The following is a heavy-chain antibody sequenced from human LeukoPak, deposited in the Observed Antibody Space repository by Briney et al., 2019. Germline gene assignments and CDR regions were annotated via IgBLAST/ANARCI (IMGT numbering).Heavy chain of an antibody. J-gene: IGHJ4*02. CDR1: GFTFSSYG. CDR3: AKDTLHYGGNPYYFDY. CDR2: IRYDGSNK. D-gene: IGHD4-23*01. Sequence: PGGSLRLSCAASGFTFSSYGMHWVRQAPGKGLEWVAFIRYDGSNKYYADSVKGRFTISRDNSKNTLYLQMNSLRAEDTAVYYCAKDTLHYGGNPYYFDYWGQGTLVTVSS. V-gene: IGHV3-30*02.